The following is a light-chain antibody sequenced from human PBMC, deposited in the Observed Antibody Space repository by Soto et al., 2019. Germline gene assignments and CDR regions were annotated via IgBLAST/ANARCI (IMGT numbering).Light chain of an antibody. J-gene: IGKJ1*01. Sequence: DIQMSQSPSTLSASVGDRVTITCRASQDINNWLAWYQQKPGNAPKFLIYDASTLESGVPSRFSGGGSGTEFTLTISSLQPDDSATYYCQQYYSLRTFGQGTKVDIK. CDR3: QQYYSLRT. CDR1: QDINNW. V-gene: IGKV1-5*01. CDR2: DAS.